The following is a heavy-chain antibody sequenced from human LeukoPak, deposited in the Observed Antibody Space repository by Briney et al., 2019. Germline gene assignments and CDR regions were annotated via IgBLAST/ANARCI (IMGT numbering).Heavy chain of an antibody. CDR3: AKDRAGYYGSGSYFDY. J-gene: IGHJ4*02. D-gene: IGHD3-10*01. V-gene: IGHV3-23*01. Sequence: GGSLRLSCATSGFTFSNYAMSWVRQAPGKGLEWVSIISDSAVGTYCTDSVKGRFTISRDNSKNTLYLQMNSLRAEDTAIYYCAKDRAGYYGSGSYFDYWGQGTLVTVSS. CDR1: GFTFSNYA. CDR2: ISDSAVGT.